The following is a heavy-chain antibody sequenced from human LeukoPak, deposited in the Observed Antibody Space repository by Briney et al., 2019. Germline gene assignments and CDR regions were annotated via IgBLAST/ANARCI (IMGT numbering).Heavy chain of an antibody. CDR2: INPNSGGT. CDR1: GYTFTCYY. CDR3: AREEYCSSTSCYTSSAFDI. J-gene: IGHJ3*02. Sequence: ASVKVSCKGSGYTFTCYYMHWVRQAPGQGLEWMGWINPNSGGTNYAQKFHGRVTMTRDTSISTAYMELSRLRSDDTAVYYCAREEYCSSTSCYTSSAFDIWGQGTMVTVSS. D-gene: IGHD2-2*02. V-gene: IGHV1-2*02.